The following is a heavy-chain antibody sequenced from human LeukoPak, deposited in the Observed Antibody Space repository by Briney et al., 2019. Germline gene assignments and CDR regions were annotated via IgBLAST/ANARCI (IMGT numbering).Heavy chain of an antibody. Sequence: SETLSLTCSVSGGSISNYYWSWIRQPPGKGLEWIGYVHYSGSTNYHPSLKSRVTISIDTSKTQFSLKVSSVTAADTAVYYCARLGQWLVRYWGQGTLVTVSS. CDR1: GGSISNYY. D-gene: IGHD6-19*01. J-gene: IGHJ4*02. CDR3: ARLGQWLVRY. CDR2: VHYSGST. V-gene: IGHV4-59*12.